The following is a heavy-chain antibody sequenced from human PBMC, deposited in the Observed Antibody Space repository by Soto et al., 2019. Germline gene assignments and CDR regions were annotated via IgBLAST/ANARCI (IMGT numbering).Heavy chain of an antibody. CDR3: ARDPTRLEFLGWLHVAFAP. CDR2: INAGNGNT. V-gene: IGHV1-3*01. D-gene: IGHD3-3*02. CDR1: GYSMSEDN. Sequence: APVKGARKGAGYSMSEDNRDWGRQTHEQRPEWMGWINAGNGNTKYSQKFQGRFAITRDTSATTVYMQLRSLNSEDTAVYYCARDPTRLEFLGWLHVAFAPWGQGTLVTVSS. J-gene: IGHJ5*02.